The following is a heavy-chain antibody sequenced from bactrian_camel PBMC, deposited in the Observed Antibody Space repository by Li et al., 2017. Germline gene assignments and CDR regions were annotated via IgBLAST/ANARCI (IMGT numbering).Heavy chain of an antibody. CDR2: IYGGGGKT. J-gene: IGHJ4*01. V-gene: IGHV3-2*01. D-gene: IGHD6*01. CDR3: VTLDWYGTYEYDY. CDR1: GFTFSTYY. Sequence: HVQLVESGGGLVQPGGSLRLSCAASGFTFSTYYMGWVRQAPGKGLECVSSIYGGGGKTDYADSVKGRFTISRDNAKNTVYLQMNDLKSEDTALYYCVTLDWYGTYEYDYWGQGTQVTVS.